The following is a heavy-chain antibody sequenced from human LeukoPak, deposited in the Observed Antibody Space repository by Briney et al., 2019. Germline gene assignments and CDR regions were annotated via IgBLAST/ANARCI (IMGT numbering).Heavy chain of an antibody. CDR2: MNPNRGKT. CDR1: GYTFTSYD. V-gene: IGHV1-8*01. D-gene: IGHD3-10*01. Sequence: ASVKVSCKASGYTFTSYDINWGRQATGQGLEWMGGMNPNRGKTGYAQQFQGRATIPRNTSISNAYRELSSLRSGDTAVYYCARAPPRFDYYGSGRRVIARWFDHWGQGTLVTVSS. CDR3: ARAPPRFDYYGSGRRVIARWFDH. J-gene: IGHJ5*02.